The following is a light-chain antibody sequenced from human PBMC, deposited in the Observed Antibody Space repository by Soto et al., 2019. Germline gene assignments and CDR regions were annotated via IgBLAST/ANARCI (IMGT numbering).Light chain of an antibody. J-gene: IGLJ2*01. CDR2: DVN. V-gene: IGLV2-14*03. Sequence: QSALTQPASVSGSPGQSITISCTGTSTDVGGYDHVSWYQHHPGKAPKLIIYDVNNRPSGVSDRFSGSKSGSTASLTISGLQAEDESYYHCSSYAGSSVTVVFGGGTKVTVL. CDR3: SSYAGSSVTVV. CDR1: STDVGGYDH.